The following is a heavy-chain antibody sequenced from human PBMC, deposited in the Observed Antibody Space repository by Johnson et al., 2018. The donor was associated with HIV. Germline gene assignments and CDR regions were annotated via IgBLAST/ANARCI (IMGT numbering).Heavy chain of an antibody. J-gene: IGHJ3*02. V-gene: IGHV3-20*04. CDR3: ARAEGLTGRNAFDI. D-gene: IGHD1-20*01. CDR2: INWNGGST. Sequence: VQLVESGGGLVQPGGSLRLSCAASGFTFEDYGMSWVRQAPGKGLEWVSAINWNGGSTTYVDSVKGRFIISRDNAKNSLYLQMNSLRAEDTAVYYCARAEGLTGRNAFDIWGQGTMVTVSS. CDR1: GFTFEDYG.